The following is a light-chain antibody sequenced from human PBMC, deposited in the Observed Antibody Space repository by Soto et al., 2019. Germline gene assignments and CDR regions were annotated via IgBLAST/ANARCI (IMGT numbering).Light chain of an antibody. CDR2: AAS. J-gene: IGKJ4*01. CDR3: QPHNSN. V-gene: IGKV1-5*01. CDR1: QSISSW. Sequence: DIQMTQSPSTLSASVGDRVTITCRASQSISSWLAWYQQKPGKAPKLLIYAASSLESGVPSRFSGSGSGTEFTLSISSLQPDDFATYYRQPHNSNFGGRTKVEIK.